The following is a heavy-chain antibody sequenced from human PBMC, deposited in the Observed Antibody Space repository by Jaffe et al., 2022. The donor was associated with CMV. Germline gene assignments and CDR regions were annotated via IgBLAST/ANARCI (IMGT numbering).Heavy chain of an antibody. CDR3: ARMVLEPPRGGWFDP. D-gene: IGHD1-1*01. Sequence: QVQLVQSGAEVKKPGASVKVSCKASGYTFTSYAMHWVRQAPGQRLEWMGWINAGNGNTKYSQKFQGRVTITRDTSASTAYMELSSLRSEDTAVYYCARMVLEPPRGGWFDPWGQGTLVTVSS. CDR2: INAGNGNT. CDR1: GYTFTSYA. V-gene: IGHV1-3*01. J-gene: IGHJ5*02.